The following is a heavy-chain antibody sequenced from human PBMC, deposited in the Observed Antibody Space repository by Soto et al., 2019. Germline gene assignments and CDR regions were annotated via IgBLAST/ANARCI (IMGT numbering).Heavy chain of an antibody. CDR1: GYTFASYN. CDR2: MNPNSGDK. D-gene: IGHD3-3*01. Sequence: RASVKVSCKASGYTFASYNIYWVLQVKGQGLEWMGWMNPNSGDKGYAQKFLDRVIMTRDTTIKTAYPELTSLTSEDTAVYYCVRGGRYLEWFPWFDPWGQGTLVTVSS. J-gene: IGHJ5*02. V-gene: IGHV1-8*01. CDR3: VRGGRYLEWFPWFDP.